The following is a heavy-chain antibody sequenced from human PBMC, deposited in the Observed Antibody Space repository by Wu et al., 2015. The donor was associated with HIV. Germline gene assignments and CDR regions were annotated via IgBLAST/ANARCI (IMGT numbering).Heavy chain of an antibody. V-gene: IGHV4-38-2*01. Sequence: QMQLQESGPGLVKPLETLSLTCEVATAPYSISSGSYWGWVRQPPGKGLEWIGSVSQSGTTYYSPSLKSRFTISVDTSKNQISLKVTSVTAADTAIYYCATRGVAAAGFYFQNWGRGTLVTVSS. CDR2: VSQSGTT. D-gene: IGHD6-13*01. CDR3: ATRGVAAAGFYFQN. CDR1: TAPYSISSGSY. J-gene: IGHJ1*01.